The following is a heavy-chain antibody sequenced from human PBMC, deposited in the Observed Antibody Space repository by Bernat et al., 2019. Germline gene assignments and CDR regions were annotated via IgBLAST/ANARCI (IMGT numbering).Heavy chain of an antibody. CDR2: IIPIFGTA. Sequence: QVQLVQSGAEVQKPASSVKVSCKASGGTFSSYAISWVRQAPGQGLEWMGGIIPIFGTANYAQHFQGRVRITADESTSTAYMELRSLRSEDTAVYDCASGYVGVREPPLDYWGQGTLVSVSS. J-gene: IGHJ4*02. D-gene: IGHD3-16*01. CDR1: GGTFSSYA. V-gene: IGHV1-69*01. CDR3: ASGYVGVREPPLDY.